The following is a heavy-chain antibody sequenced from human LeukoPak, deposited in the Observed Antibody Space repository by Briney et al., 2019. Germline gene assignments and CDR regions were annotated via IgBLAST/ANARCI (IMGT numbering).Heavy chain of an antibody. V-gene: IGHV5-51*01. CDR2: IYPGDSDT. CDR3: ARQLGFTVTTRAFDI. J-gene: IGHJ3*02. CDR1: GYSFTSYW. Sequence: GESLKISCKGSGYSFTSYWIGWVRQMPGKGLEWMGIIYPGDSDTRYSPSFQGQVTISADKSISTAYLQWSSLKASDTAMYYCARQLGFTVTTRAFDIWGQGTMVTVSS. D-gene: IGHD4-11*01.